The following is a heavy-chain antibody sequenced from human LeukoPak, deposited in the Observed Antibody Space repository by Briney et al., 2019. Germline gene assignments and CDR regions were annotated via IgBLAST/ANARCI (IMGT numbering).Heavy chain of an antibody. D-gene: IGHD2-2*01. CDR2: INPNSGGT. Sequence: ASVKVACKTSGYTFSSHSMNWVRQAPGQGLEWMGWINPNSGGTNCAQKFQGRVTMTRDTSISTAYMELSRLRSDDTAVYYCARVSRTRSKTFDYWGQGTLVTVSS. J-gene: IGHJ4*02. CDR3: ARVSRTRSKTFDY. V-gene: IGHV1-2*02. CDR1: GYTFSSHS.